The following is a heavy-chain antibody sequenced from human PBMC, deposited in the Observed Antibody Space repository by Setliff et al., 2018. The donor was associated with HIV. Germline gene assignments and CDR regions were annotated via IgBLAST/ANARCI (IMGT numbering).Heavy chain of an antibody. CDR1: EFTLSGYS. CDR2: IDPSSSTI. V-gene: IGHV3-48*01. J-gene: IGHJ3*01. Sequence: GGSLRLSCAASEFTLSGYSMSWVRQVPGKGLEWVSAIDPSSSTIHYGDSVKGRFTISRDNAKNSVYLQMNSLRAEDTAVYYCARREYNYVPRAFDLWGQGTMVTVSS. D-gene: IGHD5-18*01. CDR3: ARREYNYVPRAFDL.